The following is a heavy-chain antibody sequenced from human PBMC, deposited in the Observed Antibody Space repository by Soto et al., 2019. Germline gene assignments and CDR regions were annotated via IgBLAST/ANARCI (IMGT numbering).Heavy chain of an antibody. D-gene: IGHD2-21*01. Sequence: ASETLSLTCTVSGGSISSYYWSWIRQPSGKGLEWIGYIYYSGSTNYNPSLKSRVTISVDTSKNQFSLKLSSVTAADTAVYYCARHSVGDFPWYEFDYWGQGTLVTVSS. CDR3: ARHSVGDFPWYEFDY. J-gene: IGHJ4*02. CDR2: IYYSGST. V-gene: IGHV4-59*08. CDR1: GGSISSYY.